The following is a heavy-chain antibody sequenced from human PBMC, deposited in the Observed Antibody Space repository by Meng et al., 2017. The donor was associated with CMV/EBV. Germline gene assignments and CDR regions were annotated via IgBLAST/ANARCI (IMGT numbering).Heavy chain of an antibody. Sequence: GGSLRLSCAASEFIFSNYWMSWVRQAPGKGLEWVANINLDGSEKYSVDSVKGRFTISRDNGKNLLFLQMNSLRAEDTAVYYCAKNRWYYDLAPMDVWGQGTTVTVSS. D-gene: IGHD3-3*01. V-gene: IGHV3-7*03. CDR3: AKNRWYYDLAPMDV. J-gene: IGHJ6*02. CDR2: INLDGSEK. CDR1: EFIFSNYW.